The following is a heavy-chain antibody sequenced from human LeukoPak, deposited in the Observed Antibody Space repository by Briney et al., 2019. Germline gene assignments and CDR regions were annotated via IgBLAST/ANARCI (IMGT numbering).Heavy chain of an antibody. CDR3: ARLYCSRTSCYVDY. CDR1: GGSVSSGSSY. Sequence: SETLSLTCTVSGGSVSSGSSYWSWIRQPPGKGLECIGYISYSGSTTYNPSLKSRVTISVDMSKNQFSLKLSSVTAADTAVYYCARLYCSRTSCYVDYWGQGTLVTVSS. J-gene: IGHJ4*02. CDR2: ISYSGST. D-gene: IGHD2-2*01. V-gene: IGHV4-61*01.